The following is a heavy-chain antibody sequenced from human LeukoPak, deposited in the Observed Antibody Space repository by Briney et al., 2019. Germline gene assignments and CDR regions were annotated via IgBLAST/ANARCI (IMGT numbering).Heavy chain of an antibody. CDR3: ARTYGSGSQRGYFQH. Sequence: PSETLSLTCAVYGGSFSGYYWSWIRQPPGKGLEWIGEINHSGSTNYNPSLKSRVTISVDTSKNQFSLKLSSLTAADTAVYYCARTYGSGSQRGYFQHWGQGTLVTVSS. D-gene: IGHD3-10*01. J-gene: IGHJ1*01. CDR2: INHSGST. CDR1: GGSFSGYY. V-gene: IGHV4-34*01.